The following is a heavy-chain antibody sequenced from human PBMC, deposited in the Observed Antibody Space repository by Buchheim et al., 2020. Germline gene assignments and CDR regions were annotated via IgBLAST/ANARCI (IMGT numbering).Heavy chain of an antibody. V-gene: IGHV4-61*01. CDR1: GGSVSSGSYY. CDR2: IYYSGST. J-gene: IGHJ4*02. Sequence: QVQLQESGPGLVKPSETLSLTCTVSGGSVSSGSYYWSWIRQPPGKGLEWIGYIYYSGSTNYNPSLKSRVTISVDTSKNQFSLKLSSVTAADTAVYYCARDRWGATYYWGQGTL. CDR3: ARDRWGATYY. D-gene: IGHD1-26*01.